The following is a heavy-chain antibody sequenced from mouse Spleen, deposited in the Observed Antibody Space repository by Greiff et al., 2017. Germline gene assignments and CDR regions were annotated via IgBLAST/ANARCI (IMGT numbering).Heavy chain of an antibody. D-gene: IGHD2-1*01. V-gene: IGHV1-55*01. CDR3: ARRDGNYRYHAMDY. CDR1: GYTFTSYW. Sequence: QVQLQQPGAELVKPGASVKMSCKASGYTFTSYWITWVKQRPGQGLEWIGDIYPGSGSTNYNEKFKSKATLTVDTSSSTAYMQLSSLTSEDSAVYYCARRDGNYRYHAMDYWGQGTSVTVSS. J-gene: IGHJ4*01. CDR2: IYPGSGST.